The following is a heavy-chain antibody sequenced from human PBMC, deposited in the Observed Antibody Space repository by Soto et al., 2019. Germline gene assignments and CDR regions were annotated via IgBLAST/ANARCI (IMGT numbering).Heavy chain of an antibody. CDR3: AKDYWTDRGSGSPLDY. CDR1: GITFSSYD. CDR2: ISYDGSNK. V-gene: IGHV3-30*18. D-gene: IGHD3-10*01. Sequence: QVQLVESGGGVVQPGRSLRLSCAASGITFSSYDMHWVRQAPGKGLEWVAVISYDGSNKYYADSVKGRFTISRDNAKNTLYLQMSSLRAEDTAVYYCAKDYWTDRGSGSPLDYWGQGTLVTVSS. J-gene: IGHJ4*02.